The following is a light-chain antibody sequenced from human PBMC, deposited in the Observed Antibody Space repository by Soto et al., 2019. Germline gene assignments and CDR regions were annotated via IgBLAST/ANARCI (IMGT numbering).Light chain of an antibody. V-gene: IGKV3-15*01. J-gene: IGKJ4*01. Sequence: IVMTQSPATLSVSPGERATLSCRASQSIDSNLAWYQQTPGRAPRLLIYAASTRATGIPARFSGSGSGTKFTLTISSLQSEDFAVYYCQQYSNWPPLTFGGGTKVDI. CDR2: AAS. CDR1: QSIDSN. CDR3: QQYSNWPPLT.